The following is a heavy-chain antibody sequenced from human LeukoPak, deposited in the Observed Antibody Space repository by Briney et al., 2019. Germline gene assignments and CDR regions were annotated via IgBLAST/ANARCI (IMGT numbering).Heavy chain of an antibody. CDR1: GYTFTNYY. V-gene: IGHV1-46*01. J-gene: IGHJ4*02. CDR3: ATEGAYYDGSGYSDY. D-gene: IGHD3-22*01. Sequence: ASVKVSCKASGYTFTNYYIHWVRQAPGQGLEWMGIINPGGRSTSYAQKFQGRVTMTRDMSTSTVYMELSSLRSEDTAVYYCATEGAYYDGSGYSDYWGQGNPGHRLL. CDR2: INPGGRST.